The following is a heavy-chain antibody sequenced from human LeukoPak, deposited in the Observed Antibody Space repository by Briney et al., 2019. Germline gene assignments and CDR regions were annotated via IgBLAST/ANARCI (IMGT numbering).Heavy chain of an antibody. CDR3: ARGRDGYNLSE. CDR2: INPSDGST. D-gene: IGHD5-24*01. J-gene: IGHJ4*02. Sequence: ASVKVSCKASGYIFISYYIHWVRQAPGQGLEWMGVINPSDGSTNYAQKYQDRVTMTRDTSTRTVYMQLSSLRSDDTAVYYCARGRDGYNLSEWGQGTLVTVSS. V-gene: IGHV1-46*01. CDR1: GYIFISYY.